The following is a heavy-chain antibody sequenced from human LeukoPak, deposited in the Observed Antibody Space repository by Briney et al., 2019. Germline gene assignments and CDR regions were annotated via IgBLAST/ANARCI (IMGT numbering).Heavy chain of an antibody. Sequence: ASVKVSCKASGYTFNGYFLHWVRRAPGQGFEWMGWINPNSGGTYYTQRFQGRVTMTRDTSISTAYMELSSLRSDDTAVYYCARAQSLTAPAGTFANSWGQGTLVTVSS. CDR1: GYTFNGYF. V-gene: IGHV1-2*02. CDR2: INPNSGGT. J-gene: IGHJ4*02. CDR3: ARAQSLTAPAGTFANS. D-gene: IGHD6-13*01.